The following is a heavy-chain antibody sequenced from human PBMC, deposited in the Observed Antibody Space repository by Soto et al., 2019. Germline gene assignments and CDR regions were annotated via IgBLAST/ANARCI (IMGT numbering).Heavy chain of an antibody. V-gene: IGHV3-30-3*01. Sequence: QVQLVESGGGVVQPGRSLRLSCAASGFTFSSYAMHWVRQAPGEGLEWVAVISYDGSNKYYADSVKGRFTISRDNSKNTLYLQMNSLRAEDTAVYYCARLPKMIGTLEGDYWGQGTLVTVSS. D-gene: IGHD3-22*01. CDR2: ISYDGSNK. J-gene: IGHJ4*02. CDR1: GFTFSSYA. CDR3: ARLPKMIGTLEGDY.